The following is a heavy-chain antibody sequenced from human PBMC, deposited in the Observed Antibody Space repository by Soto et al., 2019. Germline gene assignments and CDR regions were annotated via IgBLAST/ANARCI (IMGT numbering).Heavy chain of an antibody. CDR3: ASRVGGDSSGWFRYYYFDY. CDR2: IIPIFGTA. CDR1: GGTFSSYA. Sequence: QVQLVQSGAEVKKPGSSVKVSCKASGGTFSSYAISWVRQAPGQGLEWMGGIIPIFGTANYAQKFQGRVTITADESTSTAYMELSSMRSEDTAVYYCASRVGGDSSGWFRYYYFDYWGQGTLVTVSS. V-gene: IGHV1-69*01. J-gene: IGHJ4*02. D-gene: IGHD6-19*01.